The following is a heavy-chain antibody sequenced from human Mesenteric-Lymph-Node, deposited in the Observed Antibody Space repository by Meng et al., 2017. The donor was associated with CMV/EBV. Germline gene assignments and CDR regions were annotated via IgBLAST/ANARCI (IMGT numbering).Heavy chain of an antibody. J-gene: IGHJ4*02. CDR3: ARHQRWLKSEGGFNY. CDR2: INHSGST. D-gene: IGHD4-23*01. Sequence: QVQLQEWGQGLLKPSETLSRTCAVYGGSFSGYYWSWIRQPPGKGLEWIGEINHSGSTNYNPSLKSRVTISVDTSKNQFSLKLSSVTAADTAVYYCARHQRWLKSEGGFNYWGQGTLVTVSS. V-gene: IGHV4-34*01. CDR1: GGSFSGYY.